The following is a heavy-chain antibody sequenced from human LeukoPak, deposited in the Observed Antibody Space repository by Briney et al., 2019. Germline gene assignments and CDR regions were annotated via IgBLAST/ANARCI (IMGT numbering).Heavy chain of an antibody. Sequence: GGSLRLCCAASGFTFSSYNMNWVRQAPGKGLEWVSSISSSSSYIYYAESVKGRFTISRDNAKNSLYLQMNSLRAEDTAVYYCARDGACNTTRCFTYYYDYWGQGTLVTVSS. V-gene: IGHV3-21*01. CDR2: ISSSSSYI. CDR3: ARDGACNTTRCFTYYYDY. D-gene: IGHD2-2*02. J-gene: IGHJ4*02. CDR1: GFTFSSYN.